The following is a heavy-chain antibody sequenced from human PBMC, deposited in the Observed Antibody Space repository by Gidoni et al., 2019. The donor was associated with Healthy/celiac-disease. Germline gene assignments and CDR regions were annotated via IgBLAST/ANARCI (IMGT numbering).Heavy chain of an antibody. J-gene: IGHJ4*02. CDR1: GFTFGSYS. CDR2: ISSSSSTI. V-gene: IGHV3-48*02. Sequence: GGSLRLSCAASGFTFGSYSMNRVRQAPGKGLEWVSYISSSSSTIYYADSVKGRFTISRDNAKNSLYLQMNSLGDEDTAVYYCAREVPEYYFDYWGQGTLVTVSS. CDR3: AREVPEYYFDY. D-gene: IGHD1-1*01.